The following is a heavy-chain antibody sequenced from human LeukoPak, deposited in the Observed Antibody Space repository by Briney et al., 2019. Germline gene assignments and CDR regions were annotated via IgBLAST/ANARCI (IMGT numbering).Heavy chain of an antibody. J-gene: IGHJ4*02. CDR1: GGSISSGSYY. CDR3: ARGPTYCSSSSCLQGE. CDR2: IYTSGST. Sequence: PSQTLSLTCTVSGGSISSGSYYWSWIRQPAGTGLEWIGRIYTSGSTNYNPSLKSRVTISVDTSKNQFSLKLSSVTAADTAVYYCARGPTYCSSSSCLQGEWGQGTLVTVSS. V-gene: IGHV4-61*02. D-gene: IGHD2-15*01.